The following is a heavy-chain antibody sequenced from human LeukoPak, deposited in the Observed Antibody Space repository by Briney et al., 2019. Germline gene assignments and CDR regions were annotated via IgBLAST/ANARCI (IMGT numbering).Heavy chain of an antibody. D-gene: IGHD4-17*01. CDR3: ASTEYGYLTQDV. V-gene: IGHV4-31*03. CDR2: IYYSAST. Sequence: KASETLSLTCTVSGGSISSGGYYWSWIRHHPGKGLEWIGYIYYSASTYYNPSLKSRVTISVDTSKNQFSLKLSSVTAADTAVYYCASTEYGYLTQDVWGQGTTVTVSS. J-gene: IGHJ6*02. CDR1: GGSISSGGYY.